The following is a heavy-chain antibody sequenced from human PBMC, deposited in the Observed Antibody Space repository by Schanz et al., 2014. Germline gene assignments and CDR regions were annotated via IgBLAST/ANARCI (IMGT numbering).Heavy chain of an antibody. V-gene: IGHV3-21*02. CDR3: ARFRVHYSDF. CDR1: GFPLSNYR. CDR2: ISGTSSHI. J-gene: IGHJ4*02. Sequence: EVQVVESGGGLVQPGGSLRLSCVVSGFPLSNYRMNWVRQSPGKGLEWVSCISGTSSHIYYADSVRGRFTISRDNAKNSLYLQMINLRAEDTAFYYCARFRVHYSDFWGQGVLVTVSS. D-gene: IGHD3-10*01.